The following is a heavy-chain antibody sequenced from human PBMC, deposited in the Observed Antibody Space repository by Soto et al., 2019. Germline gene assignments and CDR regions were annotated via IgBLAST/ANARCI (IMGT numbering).Heavy chain of an antibody. V-gene: IGHV3-33*01. CDR3: ARGGGEDSSSS. D-gene: IGHD6-13*01. J-gene: IGHJ4*02. CDR2: IWYDGSNK. Sequence: QVQLVESGGGVVQPGRSLRLSCAASGFTFSSYGMHWVRQAPGKGLEWVAVIWYDGSNKYYADSVKGRFTISRDNSKNTLYLQMNSLRAEDTAVYYCARGGGEDSSSSWGQGTLVTVSS. CDR1: GFTFSSYG.